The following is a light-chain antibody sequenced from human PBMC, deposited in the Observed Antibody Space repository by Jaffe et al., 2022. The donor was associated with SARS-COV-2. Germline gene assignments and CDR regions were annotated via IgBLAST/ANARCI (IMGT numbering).Light chain of an antibody. J-gene: IGKJ1*01. V-gene: IGKV1-17*01. CDR2: TAS. Sequence: DIQMTQSPSSLSAFVGDRVNITCRASQGIRNDLGWYQQKPGKVPKRLISTASRLQSGVPSRFSGSASGTEFTLTISSLQPEDFATYYCLQHTGFPWTFGQGTKVEIK. CDR1: QGIRND. CDR3: LQHTGFPWT.